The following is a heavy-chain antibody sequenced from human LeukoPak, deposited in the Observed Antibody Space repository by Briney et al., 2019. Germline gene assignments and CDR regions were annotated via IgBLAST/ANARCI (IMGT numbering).Heavy chain of an antibody. CDR3: ATHITPWGWFDP. J-gene: IGHJ5*02. D-gene: IGHD3-16*01. CDR1: GGSISSYY. CDR2: IYYSGNT. Sequence: PSDTLSLTCIVSGGSISSYYWSWLRQPPGKGLEWIGYIYYSGNTNYTPSLKSRVTISVDTSKNQFSLEVSSVTAADTAVYYCATHITPWGWFDPWGQGTLVTVSS. V-gene: IGHV4-59*08.